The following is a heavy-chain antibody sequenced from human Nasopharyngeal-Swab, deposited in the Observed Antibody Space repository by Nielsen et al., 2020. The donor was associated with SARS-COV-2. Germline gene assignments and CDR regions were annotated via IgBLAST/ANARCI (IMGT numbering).Heavy chain of an antibody. D-gene: IGHD1-26*01. CDR1: EFSVTSNY. V-gene: IGHV3-53*01. CDR2: IYSGGTT. J-gene: IGHJ6*03. Sequence: GGSLRLSCAASEFSVTSNYMYWVRQAPGKGLEWVSVIYSGGTTYSADSVKGRFTISRDNSKNTLYLQMNSLRAEDTAVYYCARGDSGTYDDPYYYLYYYMDVWGKGTTVTVSS. CDR3: ARGDSGTYDDPYYYLYYYMDV.